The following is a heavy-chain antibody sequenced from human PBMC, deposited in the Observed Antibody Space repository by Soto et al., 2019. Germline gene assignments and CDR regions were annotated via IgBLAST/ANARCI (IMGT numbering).Heavy chain of an antibody. CDR2: IYYSGST. D-gene: IGHD4-17*01. J-gene: IGHJ4*02. V-gene: IGHV4-31*03. CDR3: ARDGPGYGDYAVY. Sequence: SETLSLTCTVSGGSISSGGYYWSWIRQHPGKGLEWIGYIYYSGSTYYNPSLKSRVTISVDTSKNQFSLKLSSVTAADTAVYYCARDGPGYGDYAVYWGQGTLVTVSS. CDR1: GGSISSGGYY.